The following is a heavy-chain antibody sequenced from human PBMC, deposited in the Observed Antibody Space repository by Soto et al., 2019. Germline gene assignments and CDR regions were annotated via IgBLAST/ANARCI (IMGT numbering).Heavy chain of an antibody. J-gene: IGHJ5*02. Sequence: QVQLQESGPGLVKPSGTLSLTCAVSGGSISSSNWWSWVRQPPGKGLEWIGEIYHSGSTNYNPSLKRRVAISVDQSENHFSLKLSSVTAADTAVYFWAIVWTTVTSWFDPWGQGTLVTVSS. CDR1: GGSISSSNW. CDR2: IYHSGST. D-gene: IGHD4-17*01. CDR3: AIVWTTVTSWFDP. V-gene: IGHV4-4*02.